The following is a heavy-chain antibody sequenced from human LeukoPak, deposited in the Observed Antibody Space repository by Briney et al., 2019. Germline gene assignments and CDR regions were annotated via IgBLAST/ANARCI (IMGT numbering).Heavy chain of an antibody. J-gene: IGHJ5*02. V-gene: IGHV4-34*01. D-gene: IGHD2-2*01. CDR2: INHSEYI. CDR3: ARGNGYCSSTSCPHWFDP. CDR1: GGSFSGYY. Sequence: PSETLSLTCAAYGGSFSGYYWSWIRQPPGKGLEWIGEINHSEYINFNPSLKSRVTISVDTSKNQFSLKLSSVTAADTAVYYCARGNGYCSSTSCPHWFDPWGQGTLVTVSS.